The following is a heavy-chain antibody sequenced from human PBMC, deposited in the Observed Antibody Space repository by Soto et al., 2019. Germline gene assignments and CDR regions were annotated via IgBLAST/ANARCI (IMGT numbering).Heavy chain of an antibody. CDR1: GFTFSVYP. CDR2: ISFDGNRV. V-gene: IGHV3-30-3*01. Sequence: QVQLVESGGGVVQPGRSLRLSCAASGFTFSVYPMHWVRQAPGKGLEWVAFISFDGNRVFYADSVKGRFTISRDNSKNTVYLQMNNLRPGDAAVYHCVNLLNVAGAGTPHYYGFDVWGQGTTVTVS. D-gene: IGHD6-13*01. J-gene: IGHJ6*02. CDR3: VNLLNVAGAGTPHYYGFDV.